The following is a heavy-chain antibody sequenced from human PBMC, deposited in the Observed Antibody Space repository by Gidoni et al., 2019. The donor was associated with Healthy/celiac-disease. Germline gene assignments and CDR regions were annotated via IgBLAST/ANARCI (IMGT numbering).Heavy chain of an antibody. J-gene: IGHJ3*02. V-gene: IGHV3-21*01. D-gene: IGHD1-26*01. CDR2: ISSSSSYI. CDR1: GFTFSSYS. CDR3: ARGLRGWVGATHKDAFDI. Sequence: EVQLVESGGGLVKPGGSLRLSCAASGFTFSSYSMNWVRQAPGKGLEWVSSISSSSSYIYYADSVKGRFTISRDNAKNSLYLQMNSLRAEDTAVYYCARGLRGWVGATHKDAFDIWGQGTMVTVSS.